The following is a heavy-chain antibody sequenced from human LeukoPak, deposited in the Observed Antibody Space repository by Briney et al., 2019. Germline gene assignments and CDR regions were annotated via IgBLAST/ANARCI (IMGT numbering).Heavy chain of an antibody. CDR1: GFTFSNYA. V-gene: IGHV3-23*01. J-gene: IGHJ4*02. Sequence: GGSLRLSCATSGFTFSNYAMSWVRQAPGKGLEWVSAISSAGVATYYADSVKGRFTISRDNAKNSLYLQMNSLRAEDTALYYCAKDTEYGDTKGLPYWDYWGQGTLVTVSS. CDR3: AKDTEYGDTKGLPYWDY. CDR2: ISSAGVAT. D-gene: IGHD4-17*01.